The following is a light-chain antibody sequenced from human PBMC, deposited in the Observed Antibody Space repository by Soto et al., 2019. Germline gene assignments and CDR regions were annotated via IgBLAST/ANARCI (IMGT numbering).Light chain of an antibody. CDR1: ISNIGNNY. V-gene: IGLV1-47*01. J-gene: IGLJ1*01. CDR2: RND. CDR3: AAWDDTVRSYV. Sequence: QSVLTQPSSVSGIPGQGVTISCSGSISNIGNNYVYWFQQLPGTAPKVLSNRNDQRPSGVPDRFSGSKSGTSASLAISGLRSEDEADYYCAAWDDTVRSYVFGTGTKLTVL.